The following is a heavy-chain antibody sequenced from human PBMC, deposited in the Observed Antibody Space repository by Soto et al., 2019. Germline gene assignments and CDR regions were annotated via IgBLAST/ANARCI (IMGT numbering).Heavy chain of an antibody. CDR1: GFTFSSYA. CDR3: ARDPPIAVAGTAYFDY. Sequence: GGSLRLSCAASGFTFSSYAMHRVRQAPGKGLEWVAVISYDGSNKYYADSVKGRFTISRDNSKNTLYLQMNSLRAEDTAVYYCARDPPIAVAGTAYFDYWGQGTLVTVSS. D-gene: IGHD6-19*01. V-gene: IGHV3-30-3*01. CDR2: ISYDGSNK. J-gene: IGHJ4*02.